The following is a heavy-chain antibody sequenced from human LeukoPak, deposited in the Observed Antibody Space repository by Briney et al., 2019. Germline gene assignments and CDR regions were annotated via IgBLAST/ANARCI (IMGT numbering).Heavy chain of an antibody. CDR1: GFTFSSYG. CDR3: AKESVYSSGWFKKALGQEVMSYFDY. CDR2: ISYDGSNK. J-gene: IGHJ4*02. Sequence: GSLRLSCAASGFTFSSYGMHWVRQAPGKGLEWVAVISYDGSNKYYADSVKGRFTISRDNSKNTLYLQMNSLRAEDTAVYYCAKESVYSSGWFKKALGQEVMSYFDYWGQGTLVTVSS. D-gene: IGHD6-19*01. V-gene: IGHV3-30*18.